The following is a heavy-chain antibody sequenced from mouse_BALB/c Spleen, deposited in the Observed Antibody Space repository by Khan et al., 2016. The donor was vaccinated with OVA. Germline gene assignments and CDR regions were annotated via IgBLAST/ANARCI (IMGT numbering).Heavy chain of an antibody. Sequence: QVQLKESGAELVRPGTSVKVSCKASGYSFTDYLTDWVNQRPGQGLEWIGVINPGSGTTNYNEKFTGKATLTADKSSSTAYMQLSSLTSDDSAVYFCARGGYGSLAYWGQGTLVTVSP. CDR3: ARGGYGSLAY. CDR2: INPGSGTT. CDR1: GYSFTDYL. J-gene: IGHJ3*01. V-gene: IGHV1-54*01. D-gene: IGHD1-1*02.